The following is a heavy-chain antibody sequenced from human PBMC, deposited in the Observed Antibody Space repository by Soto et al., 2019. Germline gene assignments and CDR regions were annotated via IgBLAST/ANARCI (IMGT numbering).Heavy chain of an antibody. D-gene: IGHD3-10*01. CDR1: GASISSSNW. J-gene: IGHJ4*02. Sequence: QVQLQESGPGLVKPSGTLSLTCAVSGASISSSNWWSWVRQPPGKGLEWIGEIYHSGSTNFNPSRQSRGTTSVDKSRNQFYLKRSSVTAADTAVYYCASRWGEGRVDYGGQGTLVTVSS. V-gene: IGHV4-4*02. CDR3: ASRWGEGRVDY. CDR2: IYHSGST.